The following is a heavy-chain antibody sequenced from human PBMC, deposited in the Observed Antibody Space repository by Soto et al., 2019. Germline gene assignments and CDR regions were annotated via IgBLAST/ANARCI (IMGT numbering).Heavy chain of an antibody. V-gene: IGHV1-3*01. CDR3: ARYSSSPTDNWFDP. Sequence: ASVKVSCKASGYTFTSYAMHWVRQAPGQRLEWMGWINAGNGNTKYSQKFQGRVTITRDTSASTAYMELSSLRSEDTAVYSCARYSSSPTDNWFDPWGQGTLVTVSS. CDR2: INAGNGNT. CDR1: GYTFTSYA. D-gene: IGHD6-6*01. J-gene: IGHJ5*02.